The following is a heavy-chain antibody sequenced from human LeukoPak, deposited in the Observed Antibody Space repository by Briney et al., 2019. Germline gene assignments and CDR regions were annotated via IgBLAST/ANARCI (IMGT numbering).Heavy chain of an antibody. J-gene: IGHJ4*02. CDR3: ARVRSRSSSLMGGYLDY. D-gene: IGHD6-13*01. V-gene: IGHV4-61*01. CDR2: IYYSGST. Sequence: SETLSLTCTVSGGSVSSGSYYWSWIRQPPGKGLEWIGYIYYSGSTNYNPSLKSRVTISVDTSKNQFSLKLSSVTAADTAVYYCARVRSRSSSLMGGYLDYWGQGTLVTVSS. CDR1: GGSVSSGSYY.